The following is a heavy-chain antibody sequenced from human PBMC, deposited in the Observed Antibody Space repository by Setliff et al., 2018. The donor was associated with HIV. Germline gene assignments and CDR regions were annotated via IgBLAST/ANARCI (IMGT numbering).Heavy chain of an antibody. CDR2: IRYDGSSE. V-gene: IGHV3-30*02. D-gene: IGHD3-22*01. Sequence: GGSLRLSCAASRFTFSSYGMYWVRQAPGKGLEVVAFIRYDGSSENYADSVKGRFTVSRDNSKNTLYLQMNSLRPEDTAVYYCARASRGGYYDSSAYAYWGQGTLVTVSS. CDR3: ARASRGGYYDSSAYAY. CDR1: RFTFSSYG. J-gene: IGHJ4*02.